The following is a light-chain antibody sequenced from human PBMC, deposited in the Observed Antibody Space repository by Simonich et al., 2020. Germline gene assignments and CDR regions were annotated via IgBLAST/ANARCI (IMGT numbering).Light chain of an antibody. Sequence: NFMLTQPHSVSESPGKTVTISCPRSSGSIASNYVQWYQQRPGSAPTTVIYEDNQRPSGVPDRFSGSIDSSSNSASLTISGLKTVDEADYYCQSYDSSNVVFGGGTKLTVL. V-gene: IGLV6-57*03. CDR2: EDN. CDR3: QSYDSSNVV. J-gene: IGLJ2*01. CDR1: SGSIASNY.